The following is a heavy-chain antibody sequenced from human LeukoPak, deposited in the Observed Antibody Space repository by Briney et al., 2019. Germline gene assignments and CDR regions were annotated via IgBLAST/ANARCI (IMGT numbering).Heavy chain of an antibody. J-gene: IGHJ6*02. D-gene: IGHD2-8*02. CDR3: ARAMILANYYYYGMDV. V-gene: IGHV3-7*01. CDR1: GFSFNSDW. CDR2: IKHDESEK. Sequence: RPGGSLRLSCAASGFSFNSDWMDWVRQAPGKGLEWVANIKHDESEKNYLDSVKGRFTISRDNAQNSLYLQMNGLRVEDTAVYYCARAMILANYYYYGMDVWGQGTTVTVSS.